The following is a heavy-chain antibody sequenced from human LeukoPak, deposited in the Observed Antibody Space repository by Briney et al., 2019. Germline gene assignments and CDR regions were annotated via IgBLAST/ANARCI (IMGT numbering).Heavy chain of an antibody. CDR1: GYTFTGYY. CDR2: INPNSGGT. J-gene: IGHJ4*02. V-gene: IGHV1-2*02. D-gene: IGHD6-13*01. Sequence: ASMKVSCKASGYTFTGYYMHWVRQAPGQGLEWMGWINPNSGGTNYAQKFQGRVTMTRDTSISTAYMELSRLRSDDTAVYYCARARDRQQLVPFDYWGQGTLVTVSS. CDR3: ARARDRQQLVPFDY.